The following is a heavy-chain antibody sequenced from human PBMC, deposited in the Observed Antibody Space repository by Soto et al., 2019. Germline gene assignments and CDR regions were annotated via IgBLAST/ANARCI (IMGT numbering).Heavy chain of an antibody. V-gene: IGHV4-31*03. CDR1: GGSISSGGYY. CDR2: IYYSGST. D-gene: IGHD5-12*01. J-gene: IGHJ3*02. Sequence: QVQLQESGPGLVKPSQTLSLTCTVSGGSISSGGYYWSWIRQHPGKGLEWIGYIYYSGSTYYNPSLKSRVTISVDTSKNQCSLKLSSVTAADTAVYYCARDVRLPQVGAFDIWGQGTMVTVSS. CDR3: ARDVRLPQVGAFDI.